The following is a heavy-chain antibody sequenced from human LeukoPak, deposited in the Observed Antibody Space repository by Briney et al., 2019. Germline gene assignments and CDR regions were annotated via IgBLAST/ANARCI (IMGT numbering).Heavy chain of an antibody. V-gene: IGHV4-59*12. Sequence: SETLSLTCTVSGGSISSYYWSWIRQPPGKRLEWIGYISYSGSTNYNPSLKSRVTISIDTSKNQFSLKLSSVTAADTAVYYCARLYYAHRRVYYYYMDVWGKGTTVTISS. CDR2: ISYSGST. CDR1: GGSISSYY. J-gene: IGHJ6*03. CDR3: ARLYYAHRRVYYYYMDV. D-gene: IGHD3-22*01.